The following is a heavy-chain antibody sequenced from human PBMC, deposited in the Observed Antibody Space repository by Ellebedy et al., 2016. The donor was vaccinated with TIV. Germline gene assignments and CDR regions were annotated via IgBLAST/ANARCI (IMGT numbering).Heavy chain of an antibody. J-gene: IGHJ4*02. Sequence: AASVKVSCKASGYAFTGNYMHWVRQAPGQGLEWMGWINPNSGGTNYAQKFQGWVTMTRDTSISTAYMELSRLRSDDTAVYYCARSASYYDSSGQFDYWGQGTLVTVSS. D-gene: IGHD3-22*01. V-gene: IGHV1-2*04. CDR1: GYAFTGNY. CDR2: INPNSGGT. CDR3: ARSASYYDSSGQFDY.